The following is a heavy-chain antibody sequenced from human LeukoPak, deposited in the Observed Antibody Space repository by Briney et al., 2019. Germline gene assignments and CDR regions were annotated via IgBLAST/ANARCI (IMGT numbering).Heavy chain of an antibody. CDR1: GGSISSSSYY. CDR2: IYYSGST. Sequence: SETLSLTCTVSGGSISSSSYYWGWIRQPPGKGLEWIGSIYYSGSTYYNPSLKSRVTISVDTSKNQFSLILTSVTAADSAVYYCARHEGAAGVLRFDPWGQGTLVTVSS. D-gene: IGHD3-3*01. V-gene: IGHV4-39*01. J-gene: IGHJ5*02. CDR3: ARHEGAAGVLRFDP.